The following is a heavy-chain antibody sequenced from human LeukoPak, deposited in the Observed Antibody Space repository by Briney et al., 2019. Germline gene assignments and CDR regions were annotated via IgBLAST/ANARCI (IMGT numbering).Heavy chain of an antibody. D-gene: IGHD1-26*01. Sequence: SETLSLTSTVSGGSISSGSISSYYWGWIRQPPGKGLEWIGDIYYSGSSDYNPSLKSRVTISVEKFKSQFSLKLSSVTAADTAVYYCATLSGTYYKFDYWGQGTLVTVSS. V-gene: IGHV4-61*05. J-gene: IGHJ4*02. CDR3: ATLSGTYYKFDY. CDR2: IYYSGSS. CDR1: GGSISSGSISSYY.